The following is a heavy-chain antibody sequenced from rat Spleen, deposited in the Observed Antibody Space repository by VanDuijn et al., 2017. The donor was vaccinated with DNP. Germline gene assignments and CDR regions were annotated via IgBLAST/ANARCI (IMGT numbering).Heavy chain of an antibody. V-gene: IGHV2-19*01. CDR2: ISSGGST. CDR1: GFSLTDYS. D-gene: IGHD1-11*01. Sequence: QVQLKESGPGMVQPSQTLSLTCTVSGFSLTDYSVHWVRQPPGKVLEWIAAISSGGSTYYNSALSSRLSISRDTSKSQVFLEMNSLQTEDTVTYYCVRDRISEGILFDYWGQGVMVTVSS. J-gene: IGHJ2*01. CDR3: VRDRISEGILFDY.